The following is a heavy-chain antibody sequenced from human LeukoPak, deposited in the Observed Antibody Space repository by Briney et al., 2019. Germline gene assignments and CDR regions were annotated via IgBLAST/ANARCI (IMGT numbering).Heavy chain of an antibody. CDR2: IKLDGSEK. V-gene: IGHV3-7*01. D-gene: IGHD2-15*01. CDR1: GFTFGKYW. CDR3: ARVGYCSGGSCSTRGMYAFDI. Sequence: GGSLRLSCVASGFTFGKYWMSWVRQAPGKGLEWVANIKLDGSEKNYVDSVKGRFTISRDNAKNSLYLQMNSLRAEDTAVYYCARVGYCSGGSCSTRGMYAFDIWGQGTMVTVSS. J-gene: IGHJ3*02.